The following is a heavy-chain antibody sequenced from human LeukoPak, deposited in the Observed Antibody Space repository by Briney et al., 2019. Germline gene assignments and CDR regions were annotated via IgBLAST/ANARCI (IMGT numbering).Heavy chain of an antibody. CDR1: GGTFSSYA. D-gene: IGHD3-3*02. CDR3: ARAISPPYYYYYMDV. J-gene: IGHJ6*03. CDR2: IIPIFGTA. V-gene: IGHV1-69*13. Sequence: SVKVSCKASGGTFSSYAISLVRQAPGQGLEWMGGIIPIFGTANYAQKFQGRVTITADESTSTAYMELSSLRSEDTAVYYCARAISPPYYYYYMDVWGKGTTVTVSS.